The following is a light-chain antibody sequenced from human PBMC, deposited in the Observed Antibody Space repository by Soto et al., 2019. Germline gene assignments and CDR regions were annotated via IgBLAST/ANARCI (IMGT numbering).Light chain of an antibody. V-gene: IGKV3-15*01. CDR1: KTVSDN. J-gene: IGKJ1*01. Sequence: EIVMTQSPATLSVSPGESATVSCRATKTVSDNLAWYQQKPGQSPRLLIYAASTRATGIPARFSGSGSGTEFTLTISNLQSEDFAISYCQQYNNWPPGTFGQGTKVEVK. CDR2: AAS. CDR3: QQYNNWPPGT.